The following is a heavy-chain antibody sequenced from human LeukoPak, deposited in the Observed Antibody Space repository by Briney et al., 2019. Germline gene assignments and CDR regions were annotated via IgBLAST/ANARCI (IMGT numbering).Heavy chain of an antibody. D-gene: IGHD3-10*01. Sequence: GRSLRLSCAASGFTFSSYGMHWVRQAPGKGLEGVAVISYDGSNKYYADSVKGRFTISRDNSKNTLYLQMNSLRAEDTAVYYCASQYYYGSGSYRSGDYYGMDVWGKGTTVTVSS. V-gene: IGHV3-30*03. CDR3: ASQYYYGSGSYRSGDYYGMDV. J-gene: IGHJ6*04. CDR1: GFTFSSYG. CDR2: ISYDGSNK.